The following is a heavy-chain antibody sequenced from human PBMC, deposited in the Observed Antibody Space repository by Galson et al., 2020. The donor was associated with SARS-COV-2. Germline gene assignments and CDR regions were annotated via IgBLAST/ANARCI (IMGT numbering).Heavy chain of an antibody. CDR1: GGSFNGYY. D-gene: IGHD3-22*01. CDR3: ARGHHQITTLHQGPIGLPPGTLLQEHL. J-gene: IGHJ6*01. CDR2: INHSGSI. Sequence: SETLSLTCAVYGGSFNGYYWSWIRQSPGKGLEWIGEINHSGSINYNPSLKSRVTMSVDTSKNQFSLKLTSITVADTAVYYCARGHHQITTLHQGPIGLPPGTLLQEHLWG. V-gene: IGHV4-34*01.